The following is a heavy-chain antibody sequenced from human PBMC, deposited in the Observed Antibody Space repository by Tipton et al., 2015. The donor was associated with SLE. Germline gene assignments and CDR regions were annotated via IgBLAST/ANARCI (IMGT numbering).Heavy chain of an antibody. CDR3: ARDGGDYGY. Sequence: LRLSCTVSGASITSHYWSWIRQPPEKGLEWIGYIYYSGSTNYNPSLKSRVTISVDTSKNQFSLKLSSVTAADTAVYYCARDGGDYGYWGQGTLVTVSS. D-gene: IGHD4-17*01. V-gene: IGHV4-59*11. J-gene: IGHJ4*02. CDR2: IYYSGST. CDR1: GASITSHY.